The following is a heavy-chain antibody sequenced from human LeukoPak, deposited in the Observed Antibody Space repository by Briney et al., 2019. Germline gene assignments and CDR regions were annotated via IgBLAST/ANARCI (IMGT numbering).Heavy chain of an antibody. CDR1: GFTFDDYA. CDR2: ISWNSGSI. J-gene: IGHJ6*02. CDR3: AEANAGIAARHGMDV. Sequence: GRSLRLSCAASGFTFDDYAMHWVRQAPGKGLEWVSGISWNSGSIGYADSVKGRFTISRDNAKNSLYLQMNSLRAEDTALYYCAEANAGIAARHGMDVWGQGTTVTVSS. V-gene: IGHV3-9*01. D-gene: IGHD6-6*01.